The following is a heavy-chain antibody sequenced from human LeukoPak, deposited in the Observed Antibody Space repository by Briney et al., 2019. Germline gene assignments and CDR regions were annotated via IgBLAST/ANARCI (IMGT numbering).Heavy chain of an antibody. CDR3: AKDRVVTPYNWFDP. V-gene: IGHV3-23*01. D-gene: IGHD4-23*01. Sequence: GGSLRLSCAASGFTFSDYAMAWVRQAPGKGLEWVSSISGSGGDTYYADSVNGRFTISRDNYENTLYLQMDILRAEDTAVYYCAKDRVVTPYNWFDPWGQGTQVTVSS. J-gene: IGHJ5*02. CDR2: ISGSGGDT. CDR1: GFTFSDYA.